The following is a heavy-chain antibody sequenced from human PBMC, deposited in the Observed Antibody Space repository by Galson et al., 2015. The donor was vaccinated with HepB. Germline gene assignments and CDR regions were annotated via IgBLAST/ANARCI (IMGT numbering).Heavy chain of an antibody. Sequence: SLRLSCAASEFAFGSYAMSWVRQAPGKGPEWVSAISNSGESTFYADSVKGRFTISRDNSENTLYLLMNSLRVEDTAVYYCSKGRFYDTNYSPPPAYYYYGMNVWGQGTTVTVSS. CDR3: SKGRFYDTNYSPPPAYYYYGMNV. V-gene: IGHV3-23*01. D-gene: IGHD2/OR15-2a*01. J-gene: IGHJ6*02. CDR1: EFAFGSYA. CDR2: ISNSGEST.